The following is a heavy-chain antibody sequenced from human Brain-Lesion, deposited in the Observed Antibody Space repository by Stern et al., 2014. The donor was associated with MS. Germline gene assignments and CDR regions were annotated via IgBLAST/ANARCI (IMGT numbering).Heavy chain of an antibody. Sequence: QLQLQESGPGLVKPSGTLSLTCAVSGGSISSSNWWSWVRQSPGTGLEWIGESDHSGSTIYNPSLKSRVTLSVDKSNNRFSLHLRTVTAADTAVYFCARFPASRPHVFDSWGQGTLVTVSS. J-gene: IGHJ4*02. V-gene: IGHV4-4*02. CDR2: SDHSGST. CDR1: GGSISSSNW. D-gene: IGHD6-13*01. CDR3: ARFPASRPHVFDS.